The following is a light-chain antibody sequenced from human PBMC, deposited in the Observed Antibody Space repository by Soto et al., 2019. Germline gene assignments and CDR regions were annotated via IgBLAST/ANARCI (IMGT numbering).Light chain of an antibody. Sequence: AIEVTQNTSSLSASVGDRVTITCRASQGISSAVAWYQQKPGKPPKLLMYDASSLESGVPPRFSGCGSGTDFTLSISSLQPEDFATYYCQQFNNYPLPFGHGT. CDR3: QQFNNYPLP. CDR2: DAS. CDR1: QGISSA. V-gene: IGKV1D-13*01. J-gene: IGKJ5*01.